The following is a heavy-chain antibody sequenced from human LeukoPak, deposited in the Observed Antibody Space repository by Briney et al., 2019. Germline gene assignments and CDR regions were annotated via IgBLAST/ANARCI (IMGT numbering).Heavy chain of an antibody. CDR3: AKWGDYDVLTGYYDSDY. V-gene: IGHV3-23*01. D-gene: IGHD3-9*01. CDR1: GFTFSNYA. Sequence: GASLRLSCAASGFTFSNYAMMWLRQAPGKGLEGVSDVSGRDTSTYYTDSVKGRFTISRDNSKNTLYLQMNSLSAEDTAIYYCAKWGDYDVLTGYYDSDYWGQGTLVTVSS. CDR2: VSGRDTST. J-gene: IGHJ4*02.